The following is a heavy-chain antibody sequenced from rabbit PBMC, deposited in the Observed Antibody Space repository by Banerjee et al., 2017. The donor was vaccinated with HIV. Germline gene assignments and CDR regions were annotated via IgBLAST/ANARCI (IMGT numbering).Heavy chain of an antibody. CDR2: IYSGSSGRP. CDR3: ASSSSSGAYYGMDL. CDR1: GFDVSSYYM. J-gene: IGHJ6*01. D-gene: IGHD1-1*01. Sequence: QEQLKETGGGLVQPGGSLTLSCKASGFDVSSYYMSWVRQAPGRGLEWIACIYSGSSGRPYYASWAKGRFTISKASSTTVTLQMTSLTAADTATYFCASSSSSGAYYGMDLWGPGTLVTVS. V-gene: IGHV1S45*01.